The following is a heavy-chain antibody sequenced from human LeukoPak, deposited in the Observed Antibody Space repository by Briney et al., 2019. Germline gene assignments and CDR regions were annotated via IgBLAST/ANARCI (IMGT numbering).Heavy chain of an antibody. Sequence: SETLSLTCTVSGGSISGGDYYWSWIRQPPGKGLEWIGYIYYSGSTYYNPSLKSRVTISVDTSKNQFSLKLSSVTAADTAVYYCASRDLGYGDYMFDYWGQGTLVTVSS. V-gene: IGHV4-30-4*08. CDR1: GGSISGGDYY. D-gene: IGHD4-17*01. J-gene: IGHJ4*02. CDR2: IYYSGST. CDR3: ASRDLGYGDYMFDY.